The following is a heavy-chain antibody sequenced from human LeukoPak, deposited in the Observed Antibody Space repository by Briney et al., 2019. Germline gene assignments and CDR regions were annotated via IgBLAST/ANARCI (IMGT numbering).Heavy chain of an antibody. CDR1: GGSISDYY. Sequence: SETLSLTCTVSGGSISDYYWSWIRQPAGKGLECIGRIYASGSTNYNPSLRSRLTMSVDTSKNQFSLKLSSVTAADTAVYYWARFPPGDDAFDIWGQGTMVTVSS. J-gene: IGHJ3*02. D-gene: IGHD1-1*01. CDR3: ARFPPGDDAFDI. CDR2: IYASGST. V-gene: IGHV4-4*07.